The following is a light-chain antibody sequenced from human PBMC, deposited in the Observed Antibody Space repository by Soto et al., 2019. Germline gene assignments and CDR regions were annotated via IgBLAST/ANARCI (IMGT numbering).Light chain of an antibody. CDR2: DAS. J-gene: IGKJ1*01. CDR1: QSLSGN. V-gene: IGKV3-20*01. Sequence: EIVMTHSPATLSVSPWERATLSCRASQSLSGNLAWYQQKPGQAPRLLIYDASNRATGIPARFSGSGSGTDFTLTISRLEPEDFAVYYCQQYGSSPRKFGQGTKVDIK. CDR3: QQYGSSPRK.